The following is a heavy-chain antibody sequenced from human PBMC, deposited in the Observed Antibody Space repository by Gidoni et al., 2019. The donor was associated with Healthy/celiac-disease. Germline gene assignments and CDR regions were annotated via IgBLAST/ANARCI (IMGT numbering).Heavy chain of an antibody. J-gene: IGHJ4*02. CDR3: AKNVDSDEVHLGVDY. Sequence: QVQLVESGGGVVQPGGSLRLSGEAAGVTFRSYGMNWVRQAPGKGLEWVAFIRDDGSNKYYADSVKCRFTISRDNSKNTLYLQMNSLRAEDTAVYYCAKNVDSDEVHLGVDYWGQGTLVTVSS. CDR1: GVTFRSYG. D-gene: IGHD2-21*01. CDR2: IRDDGSNK. V-gene: IGHV3-30*02.